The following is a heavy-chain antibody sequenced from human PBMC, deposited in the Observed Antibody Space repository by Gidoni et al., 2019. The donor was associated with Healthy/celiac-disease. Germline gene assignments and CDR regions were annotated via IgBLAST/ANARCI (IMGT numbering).Heavy chain of an antibody. J-gene: IGHJ4*02. Sequence: QVQLQQWGAGLLKPSATLSLTCAVYGGSFSGYYGSWIRQPPGKGLEWIGEINHSGSTNYNPSLKSRVTISVDTSKNQFSLKLSSVTAADTAVYYCARGRRMALDYWGQGTLVTVSS. CDR3: ARGRRMALDY. CDR1: GGSFSGYY. V-gene: IGHV4-34*01. CDR2: INHSGST.